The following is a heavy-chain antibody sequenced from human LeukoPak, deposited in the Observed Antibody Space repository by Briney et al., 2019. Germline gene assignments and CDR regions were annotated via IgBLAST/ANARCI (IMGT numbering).Heavy chain of an antibody. D-gene: IGHD3-10*01. CDR1: GGSISSYY. V-gene: IGHV4-59*01. J-gene: IGHJ6*03. CDR3: ARTKREGYYGTGSPRYYYYMDV. CDR2: TYYSGST. Sequence: SETLSLTCTVSGGSISSYYWSWIRQPPGKGLELSGYTYYSGSTNYNPSLKSRVTISVDTSKNQFSLKLTSVTAADTAVYYCARTKREGYYGTGSPRYYYYMDVWGKGTTFTVSS.